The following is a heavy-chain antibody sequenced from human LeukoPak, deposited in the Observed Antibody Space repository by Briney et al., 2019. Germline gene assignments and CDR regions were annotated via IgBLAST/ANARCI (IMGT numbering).Heavy chain of an antibody. D-gene: IGHD3-10*01. CDR1: GYTFTSYG. Sequence: ASVKVSCKTSGYTFTSYGITWVRQAPGQGLEWMGWISTYTDNTNYAQKLQGRVTMTTDTSTSTAYMELRSLRSDDTAVYYCARVDYASGSYGQSIHGDYWGQGTLVTVSS. CDR2: ISTYTDNT. V-gene: IGHV1-18*01. J-gene: IGHJ4*02. CDR3: ARVDYASGSYGQSIHGDY.